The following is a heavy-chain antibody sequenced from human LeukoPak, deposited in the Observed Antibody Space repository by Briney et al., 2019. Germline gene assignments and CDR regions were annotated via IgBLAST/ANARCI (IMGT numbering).Heavy chain of an antibody. J-gene: IGHJ3*02. D-gene: IGHD1-26*01. V-gene: IGHV3-30*02. CDR3: AKTLRELSGGAFDI. CDR2: IRYDGSNK. Sequence: GGSLRLSCAASGFTFSSYGMHWVRQAPGKGLAWVAFIRYDGSNKYYADSVKGRFTISRDNSKNTLYLQMNSLRAEDTAVYYCAKTLRELSGGAFDIWGQGTMVTVSS. CDR1: GFTFSSYG.